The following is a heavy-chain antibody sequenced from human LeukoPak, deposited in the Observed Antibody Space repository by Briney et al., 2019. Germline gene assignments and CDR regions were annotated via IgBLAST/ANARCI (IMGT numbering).Heavy chain of an antibody. D-gene: IGHD2-15*01. Sequence: GGSLRLSCAASGFTFSSYSMNWVRQAPGKGLEWVSSISSSSSYIYYADSVKGRFTISRDNVKNSLYLQMNSLRAEDTAVYYCAKGGHCSGGSCYSIGPDYYYGMDVWGQGTTVTVSS. CDR3: AKGGHCSGGSCYSIGPDYYYGMDV. CDR1: GFTFSSYS. CDR2: ISSSSSYI. V-gene: IGHV3-21*04. J-gene: IGHJ6*02.